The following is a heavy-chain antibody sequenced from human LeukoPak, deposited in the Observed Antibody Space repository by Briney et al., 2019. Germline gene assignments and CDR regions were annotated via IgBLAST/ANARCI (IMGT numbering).Heavy chain of an antibody. CDR2: ISYDGSSE. D-gene: IGHD3-10*01. J-gene: IGHJ4*02. V-gene: IGHV3-30-3*01. CDR3: ARGDRTFGELLMAPFDY. Sequence: GGSLRLSCAASGFTFSSYAMQWVRQAPGKGLEWVAVISYDGSSEFYADSVKGRLTISRDNSKNTLYLQMNSLRAEDTAVYYCARGDRTFGELLMAPFDYWGQGTLVTVSS. CDR1: GFTFSSYA.